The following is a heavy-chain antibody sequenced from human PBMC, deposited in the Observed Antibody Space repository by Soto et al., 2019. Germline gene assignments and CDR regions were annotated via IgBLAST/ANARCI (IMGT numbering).Heavy chain of an antibody. J-gene: IGHJ4*02. CDR3: ARDRRGSATTVTFDY. D-gene: IGHD1-7*01. CDR2: VYYSGAT. Sequence: SETLSLTCTVSGDAINSGGYYWTWVRQRPGKGLEWIGCVYYSGATYYNPSLKSRITISVDTSKNQFSLKLTSVTAADTAVYYCARDRRGSATTVTFDYWGRGTLSPSPQ. V-gene: IGHV4-31*02. CDR1: GDAINSGGYY.